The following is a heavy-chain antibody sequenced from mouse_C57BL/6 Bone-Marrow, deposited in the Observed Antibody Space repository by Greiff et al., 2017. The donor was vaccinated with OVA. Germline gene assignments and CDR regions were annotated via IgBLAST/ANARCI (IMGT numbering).Heavy chain of an antibody. V-gene: IGHV6-6*01. Sequence: EVKLVESGGGLVQPGGSMKLSCAASGFTFSDAWMDWVRQSPEKGLEWVAEIRNKANNHATYYAESVKGRFTISRDDSKSSVYLQMNSLRAEDTGIYYCTRLFYYSNFAWFAYWGQGTLVTVSA. CDR3: TRLFYYSNFAWFAY. CDR1: GFTFSDAW. J-gene: IGHJ3*01. D-gene: IGHD2-5*01. CDR2: IRNKANNHAT.